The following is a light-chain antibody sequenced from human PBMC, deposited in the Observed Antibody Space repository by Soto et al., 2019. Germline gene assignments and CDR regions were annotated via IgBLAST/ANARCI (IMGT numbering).Light chain of an antibody. CDR2: TAY. CDR1: QRLFSF. J-gene: IGKJ3*01. V-gene: IGKV1-39*01. Sequence: DIQMTQSPSSLSASVGDSVTLTCRASQRLFSFLNWYQQAPGRAPKILISTAYKLQSGVPSRFSGSESATEFTLTISSLQPEYFAIYFCQPTYSAPFTFGPGTKVDVK. CDR3: QPTYSAPFT.